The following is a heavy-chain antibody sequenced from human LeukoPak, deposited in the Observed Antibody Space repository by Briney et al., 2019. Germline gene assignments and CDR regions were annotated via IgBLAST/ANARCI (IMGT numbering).Heavy chain of an antibody. CDR1: GFTFSSYW. Sequence: GGSLRLSCAASGFTFSSYWMHWVRQAPGKGLVWVSRINSDGSSTSYADSVKGRFTISRDNAKNTLYLQMNSLRAEDTAVYYCARESPTTVTTPDYWGQGTLVTVSS. CDR3: ARESPTTVTTPDY. D-gene: IGHD4-17*01. J-gene: IGHJ4*02. V-gene: IGHV3-74*01. CDR2: INSDGSST.